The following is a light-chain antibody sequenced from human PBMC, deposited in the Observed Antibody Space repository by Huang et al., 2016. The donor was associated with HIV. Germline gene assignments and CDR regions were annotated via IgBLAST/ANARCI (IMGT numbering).Light chain of an antibody. J-gene: IGKJ2*01. Sequence: EIVVTQSPLSLPVTPGQPASISCKSSQNLLHRDGHNLLDWYLQKPGQSPQLLLFMSSNRAPGVSYRFSGSGSGTDFTLEISRVEAGDVGVYYCMQGLQAPPTFGQGTKLEI. CDR1: QNLLHRDGHNL. CDR2: MSS. CDR3: MQGLQAPPT. V-gene: IGKV2-28*01.